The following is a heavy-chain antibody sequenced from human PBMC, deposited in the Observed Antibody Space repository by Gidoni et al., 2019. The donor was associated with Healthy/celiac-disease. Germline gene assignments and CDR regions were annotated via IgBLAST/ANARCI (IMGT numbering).Heavy chain of an antibody. V-gene: IGHV3-11*05. CDR2: VSSSSSYT. J-gene: IGHJ4*02. CDR3: ARGKKDIVVVVAAPADY. Sequence: QVQLVESGGGLVKPGGSLRLSCAAAGFTFGDYYMSWIRQAPGKGLEWVSYVSSSSSYTNYADSVKGRFTISRDNAKNSLYLQMNSLRAEDTAVYYCARGKKDIVVVVAAPADYWGQGTLVTVSS. CDR1: GFTFGDYY. D-gene: IGHD2-15*01.